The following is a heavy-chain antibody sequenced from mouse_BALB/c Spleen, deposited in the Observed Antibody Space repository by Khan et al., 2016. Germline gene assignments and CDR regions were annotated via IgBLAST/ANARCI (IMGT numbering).Heavy chain of an antibody. CDR1: GYTFTNYG. V-gene: IGHV9-3*02. D-gene: IGHD2-13*01. CDR3: ARTGDYPYYAMDD. J-gene: IGHJ4*01. CDR2: INTNTGEP. Sequence: QIQLVQSGPELKKPGETVKISCKASGYTFTNYGMNWVKQAPGKGLKWMGWINTNTGEPTYAEEFKGRFAFSLEASASTAYLQINNLKNEDSATYFCARTGDYPYYAMDDWGQGTSVTVSS.